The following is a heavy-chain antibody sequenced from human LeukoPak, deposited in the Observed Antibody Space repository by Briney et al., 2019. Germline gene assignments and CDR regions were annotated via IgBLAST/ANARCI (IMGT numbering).Heavy chain of an antibody. CDR3: ARGPSSAFDY. CDR2: TYHSGST. V-gene: IGHV4-30-2*01. J-gene: IGHJ4*02. CDR1: GGSISSGGYS. D-gene: IGHD6-25*01. Sequence: SETLSLTCAVSGGSISSGGYSWSWIRQPPGKGLEWIGYTYHSGSTYYNPSLKSRVTISVDRSKNQFSLKLSSVTAADTAVYYCARGPSSAFDYWGQGTLVTVSS.